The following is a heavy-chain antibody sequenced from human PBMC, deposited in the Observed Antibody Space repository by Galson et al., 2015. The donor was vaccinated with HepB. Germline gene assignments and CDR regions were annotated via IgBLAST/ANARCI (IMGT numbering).Heavy chain of an antibody. CDR3: AREEAYSGSYYGGYFDY. D-gene: IGHD1-26*01. CDR2: ISYDGSNK. V-gene: IGHV3-30-3*01. CDR1: RFTFSSYA. Sequence: SLRLSCAASRFTFSSYAMHWVRQAPGKGLEWVAVISYDGSNKYYADSVKGRFTISRDNSKNTLYLQMNSLRAEDTAVYYCAREEAYSGSYYGGYFDYWGQGTLVTVSS. J-gene: IGHJ4*02.